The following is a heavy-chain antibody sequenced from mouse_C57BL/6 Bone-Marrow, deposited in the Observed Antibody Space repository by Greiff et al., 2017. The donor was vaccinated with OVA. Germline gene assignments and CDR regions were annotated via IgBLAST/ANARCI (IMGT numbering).Heavy chain of an antibody. CDR3: ASRVLGNPDWYFDV. V-gene: IGHV1-61*01. J-gene: IGHJ1*03. Sequence: QVQLQQSGAELVRPGSSVKLSCKASGYTFTSYWMDWVKQRPGQGLEWIGNIYPSDSETHYNQKFKDKATLTVDKSSSTAYMQLSSLTSEDSAVYYCASRVLGNPDWYFDVWGTGTTVTVSS. CDR1: GYTFTSYW. CDR2: IYPSDSET. D-gene: IGHD2-1*01.